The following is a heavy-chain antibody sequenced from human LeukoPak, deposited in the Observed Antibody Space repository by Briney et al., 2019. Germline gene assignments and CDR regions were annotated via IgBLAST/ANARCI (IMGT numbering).Heavy chain of an antibody. D-gene: IGHD3-10*01. CDR3: ARALVVGELLMPTAIDY. CDR1: GGTFSSCA. V-gene: IGHV1-69*04. CDR2: IIPILGIA. J-gene: IGHJ4*02. Sequence: ASVKVFCKASGGTFSSCAISWVRRAPGQGLEWMGRIIPILGIANYAQKFQGRVTITADKSTSTAYMELSSLRSEDTAVYYCARALVVGELLMPTAIDYWGQGTLVTVSS.